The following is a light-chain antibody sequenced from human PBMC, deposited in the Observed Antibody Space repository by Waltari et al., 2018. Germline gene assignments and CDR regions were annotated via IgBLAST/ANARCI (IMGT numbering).Light chain of an antibody. Sequence: QSALTQPASVSGSPGPSITISCTGPSSDVGAYNYVSWYQQHPGKAPKLMIYDVSARPSGVSNRFSGSKSVNTASLTISGLQAEDEADYYCTSYTTSSTLVFGGGTKLTVL. V-gene: IGLV2-14*03. J-gene: IGLJ2*01. CDR2: DVS. CDR3: TSYTTSSTLV. CDR1: SSDVGAYNY.